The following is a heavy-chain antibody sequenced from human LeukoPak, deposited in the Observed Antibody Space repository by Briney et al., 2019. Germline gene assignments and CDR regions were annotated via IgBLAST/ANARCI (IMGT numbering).Heavy chain of an antibody. D-gene: IGHD2-15*01. V-gene: IGHV4-34*01. J-gene: IGHJ4*02. CDR1: GGSFSDYY. CDR3: GRGPCSGGSCYLFY. CDR2: INHSGST. Sequence: SETLSLTCAVYGGSFSDYYWSWIRQPPGKGLEWIVEINHSGSTNYNPSLTSRVTISVDTSKNQFSLKLISVTAADTAVYYCGRGPCSGGSCYLFYWGQGNLVTVSP.